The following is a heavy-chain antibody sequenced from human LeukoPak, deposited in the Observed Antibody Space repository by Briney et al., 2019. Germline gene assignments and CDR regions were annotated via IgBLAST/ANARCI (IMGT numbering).Heavy chain of an antibody. CDR1: GGSISSSSYY. V-gene: IGHV4-39*07. J-gene: IGHJ6*03. D-gene: IGHD3-22*01. Sequence: ASETLSLTCTVSGGSISSSSYYWGWIRQPPGKGLEWIGSIYYSGSTYYNPSLKSRVTISVDTSKNQFSLKLSSVTAADTAVYYCARVLSMIVVVKPIPLMDVWGKGTTVTVSS. CDR3: ARVLSMIVVVKPIPLMDV. CDR2: IYYSGST.